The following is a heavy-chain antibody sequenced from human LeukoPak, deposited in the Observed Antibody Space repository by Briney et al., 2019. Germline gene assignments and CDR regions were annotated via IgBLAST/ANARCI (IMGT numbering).Heavy chain of an antibody. V-gene: IGHV3-53*01. CDR3: ARDRHRYRGSNGDGDAFDI. D-gene: IGHD5-12*01. J-gene: IGHJ3*02. Sequence: GGSLILYWAASGWSVSSNYISWVGQATGKWLQWGSIIYADGRTFHADSVRGRFTMSRDTSKNTLDLQMNSLRADDTAVYFCARDRHRYRGSNGDGDAFDIWGQGTKVTVSS. CDR2: IYADGRT. CDR1: GWSVSSNY.